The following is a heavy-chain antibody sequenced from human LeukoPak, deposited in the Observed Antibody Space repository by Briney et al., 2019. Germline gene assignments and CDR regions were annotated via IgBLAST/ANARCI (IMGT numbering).Heavy chain of an antibody. D-gene: IGHD4-17*01. CDR2: IIPIFGTA. CDR3: KGEMTTVKDAEYFQH. V-gene: IGHV1-69*06. Sequence: ASVKVSCTASGGTFSSYAISGVRQAPGQGLEWRGGIIPIFGTANYAQKFQGRVTITADKSTRTAYMELRSLRSEDTAVYYCKGEMTTVKDAEYFQHRGQGTLVTVSS. CDR1: GGTFSSYA. J-gene: IGHJ1*01.